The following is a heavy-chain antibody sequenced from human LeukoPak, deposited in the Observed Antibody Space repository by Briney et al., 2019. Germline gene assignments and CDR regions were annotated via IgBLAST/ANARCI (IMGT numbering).Heavy chain of an antibody. CDR3: AKEGYYGSGSFPDY. V-gene: IGHV3-30*18. CDR1: GFTFSSYG. J-gene: IGHJ4*02. CDR2: ISYDGSNT. Sequence: PGSSLRLSCAASGFTFSSYGMHWVRQAPGKGLEGVAVISYDGSNTYYADSVKGRFTISRDNSKNTLYLQMNSLRPDDTAVYYCAKEGYYGSGSFPDYWGQGTLVTVSS. D-gene: IGHD3-10*01.